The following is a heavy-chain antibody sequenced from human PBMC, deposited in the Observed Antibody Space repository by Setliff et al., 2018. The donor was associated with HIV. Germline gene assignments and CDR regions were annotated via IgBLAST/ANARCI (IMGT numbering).Heavy chain of an antibody. V-gene: IGHV4-61*02. CDR3: ASGPYCGNGVCRDWVWFFDY. Sequence: TSETLSLTCAVSSASINSGSNYWNWIRQPAGKGLEWIGRIYSTGSTNYNPSLKSRVTISVDTSKNQFSLKLSSVTAADTAVYYCASGPYCGNGVCRDWVWFFDYWGQGKVVTVSS. D-gene: IGHD2-8*01. CDR2: IYSTGST. J-gene: IGHJ4*02. CDR1: SASINSGSNY.